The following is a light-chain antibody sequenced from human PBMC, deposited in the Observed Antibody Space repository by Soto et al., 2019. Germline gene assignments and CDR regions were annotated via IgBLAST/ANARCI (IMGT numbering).Light chain of an antibody. J-gene: IGKJ4*01. V-gene: IGKV1-33*01. CDR3: QHYDNLPLT. Sequence: DIQMTQSPSSLSASVGDRVTITCQASQDISNHLNWYQQKPGKAPELLIFEASNLETGVPSRFSGSGSGTDFTFTISSLQPEDVATYFCQHYDNLPLTFGGGIKVEIK. CDR2: EAS. CDR1: QDISNH.